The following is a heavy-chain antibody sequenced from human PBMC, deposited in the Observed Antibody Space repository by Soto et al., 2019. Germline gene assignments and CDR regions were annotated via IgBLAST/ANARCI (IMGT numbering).Heavy chain of an antibody. CDR2: ISAYNGNT. CDR1: GYTFTSYG. D-gene: IGHD3-22*01. CDR3: AREGYYDSSGYQYGMDV. Sequence: QVQLVQSGAEVKKPGASVKVSCKASGYTFTSYGISWVRQAPGQGLEWMGWISAYNGNTNYAQKLQGRVTLTTDTSTSTAYMELRSLRSDDTAVYYCAREGYYDSSGYQYGMDVWGQGTTVTVSS. V-gene: IGHV1-18*01. J-gene: IGHJ6*02.